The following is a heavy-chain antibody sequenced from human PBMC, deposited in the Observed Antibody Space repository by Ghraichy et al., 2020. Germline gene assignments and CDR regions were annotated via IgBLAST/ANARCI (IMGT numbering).Heavy chain of an antibody. CDR2: IYYSGST. Sequence: SETLSLTCTVSGGSISSYYWSWIRQPPGKGLEWIGYIYYSGSTNYNPSLKSRVTISVDTSKNQFSLKLGSVTAADTAVYYCARVGARGSSSWPYYYYYYMDVWGKGTTVTVSS. V-gene: IGHV4-59*08. CDR3: ARVGARGSSSWPYYYYYYMDV. D-gene: IGHD6-13*01. CDR1: GGSISSYY. J-gene: IGHJ6*03.